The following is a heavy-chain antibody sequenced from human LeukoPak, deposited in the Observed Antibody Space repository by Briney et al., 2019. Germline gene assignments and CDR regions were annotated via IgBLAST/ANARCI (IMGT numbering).Heavy chain of an antibody. CDR2: IYTSGST. J-gene: IGHJ4*02. CDR3: AREGFDGSGSYYYDY. CDR1: GGSISSYY. D-gene: IGHD3-10*01. V-gene: IGHV4-4*07. Sequence: SETLSLTCTVSGGSISSYYWSWIRQPAGKGLEWIGRIYTSGSTNYNPSLKSRVTMSVDTSKNQFSLKVSSVTAADTAVYYCAREGFDGSGSYYYDYWGQGTLVTVSS.